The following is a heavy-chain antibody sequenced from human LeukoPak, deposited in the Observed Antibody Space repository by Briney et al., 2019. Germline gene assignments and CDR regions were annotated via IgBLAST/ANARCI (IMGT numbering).Heavy chain of an antibody. CDR3: AGPVGRYSSGLYYYYFDY. CDR1: GDSINSLDL. J-gene: IGHJ4*02. Sequence: SGTLSLTCTVSGDSINSLDLWSWVRQPPEKGLGWIGEMYLSGTTHSNPSVKSRVTMSIDKSKNQFFLNLSSVTAANTAVYYCAGPVGRYSSGLYYYYFDYWGQGTLVTVSS. D-gene: IGHD3-22*01. V-gene: IGHV4-4*02. CDR2: MYLSGTT.